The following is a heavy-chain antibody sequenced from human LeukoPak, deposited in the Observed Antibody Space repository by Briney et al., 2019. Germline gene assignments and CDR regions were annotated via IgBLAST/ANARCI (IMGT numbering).Heavy chain of an antibody. D-gene: IGHD3-9*01. J-gene: IGHJ4*02. CDR2: ISGSGGST. CDR1: GFTFSSYA. V-gene: IGHV3-23*01. CDR3: ATNPYDILTGYVYYFDY. Sequence: GGSLRLSCAASGFTFSSYAMSWVRQAPGKGLEWVSAISGSGGSTYYADSVKGRFTISRDNSKNTLYLQMNSLRAEDTAVYYCATNPYDILTGYVYYFDYWGQGTLVTVSS.